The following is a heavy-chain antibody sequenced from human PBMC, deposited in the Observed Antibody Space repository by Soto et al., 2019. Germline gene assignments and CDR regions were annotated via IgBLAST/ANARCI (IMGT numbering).Heavy chain of an antibody. J-gene: IGHJ6*01. V-gene: IGHV3-30*18. D-gene: IGHD5-12*01. CDR2: ISYDGSNK. CDR3: AKDRRWLRFGGMDV. CDR1: GFTFSSYG. Sequence: VQLVESGGGVVQPGRSLRLSCAASGFTFSSYGMHWVRQAPGKGLEWVAVISYDGSNKYYADSVKGRFTISRDNSKNTLYLQMNSLRAEDTAVYYCAKDRRWLRFGGMDVW.